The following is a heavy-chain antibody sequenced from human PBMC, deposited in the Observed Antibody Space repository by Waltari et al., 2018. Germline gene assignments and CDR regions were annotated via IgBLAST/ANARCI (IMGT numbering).Heavy chain of an antibody. Sequence: QVQLVQSGAEVKKPGASVKVSCKVSGYTLTELSMHWVRQAPGKGPEWMGGFDPEDGETIYAQKFQGRVTMTEDTSTDTAYMELSSLRSEDTAVYYCATDRLWPNYDFWSGYPLLGWGQGTLVTVSS. CDR3: ATDRLWPNYDFWSGYPLLG. CDR2: FDPEDGET. V-gene: IGHV1-24*01. CDR1: GYTLTELS. D-gene: IGHD3-3*01. J-gene: IGHJ4*02.